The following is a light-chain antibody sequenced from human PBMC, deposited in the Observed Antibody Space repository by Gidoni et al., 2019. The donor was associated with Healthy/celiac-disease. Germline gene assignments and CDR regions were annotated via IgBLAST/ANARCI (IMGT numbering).Light chain of an antibody. Sequence: EIVLTQSPATLSLSPGERATLSCRASQSVRSYLAWYQQKPGQAHRLLIYDASNRATGIPARFSGSGSGTDFTLTISSLEPEDFAVYYCQQRSNWPLLTFGGGTKVEIK. CDR3: QQRSNWPLLT. J-gene: IGKJ4*01. V-gene: IGKV3-11*01. CDR1: QSVRSY. CDR2: DAS.